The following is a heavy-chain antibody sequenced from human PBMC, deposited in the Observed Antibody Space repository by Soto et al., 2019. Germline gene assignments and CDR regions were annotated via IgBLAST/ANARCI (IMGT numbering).Heavy chain of an antibody. CDR3: ARMVYGNHRNYYYYYGIDV. V-gene: IGHV2-26*01. Sequence: QVTLKESGPVLVKPTETLTLTCTVSGFSLSNARMGVSWIRQPPGKALEWLAHIFSNDEKSYSTSLKSRLTISQDTSKSQVVLTMTNTDPVDTATYYCARMVYGNHRNYYYYYGIDVWGQGTTVTVSS. J-gene: IGHJ6*02. CDR1: GFSLSNARMG. CDR2: IFSNDEK. D-gene: IGHD4-4*01.